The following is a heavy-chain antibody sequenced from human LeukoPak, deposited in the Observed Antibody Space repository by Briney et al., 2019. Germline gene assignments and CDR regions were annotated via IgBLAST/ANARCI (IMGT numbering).Heavy chain of an antibody. D-gene: IGHD2-15*01. Sequence: ETLSLTCTVSGGSISSSSYYWGWVRQAPGKGLEWVSYISSSSSTIYYADSVKGRFTISRDNAKNSLYLQMNSLRAEDTAVYYCARAPKDCSGGSCYFPGYWGQGTLVTVSS. CDR1: GGSISSSSYY. V-gene: IGHV3-48*01. CDR3: ARAPKDCSGGSCYFPGY. J-gene: IGHJ4*02. CDR2: ISSSSSTI.